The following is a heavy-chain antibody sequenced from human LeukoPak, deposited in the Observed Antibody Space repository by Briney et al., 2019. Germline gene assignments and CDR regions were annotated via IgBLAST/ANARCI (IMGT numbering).Heavy chain of an antibody. Sequence: GGSLRLSCAASGFTFSSYSMNWVRQAPGKGLEWVSYISSSSSTIYYADSVKGRFTISRDNAKNSLYLEMTSLRVEDTAVYYCASGSPAGDYWGQGTLVTVSS. D-gene: IGHD1-26*01. J-gene: IGHJ4*02. CDR2: ISSSSSTI. CDR1: GFTFSSYS. CDR3: ASGSPAGDY. V-gene: IGHV3-48*01.